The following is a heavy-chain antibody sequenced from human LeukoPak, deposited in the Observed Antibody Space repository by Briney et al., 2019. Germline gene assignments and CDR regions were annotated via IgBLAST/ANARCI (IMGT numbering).Heavy chain of an antibody. Sequence: SQTLSLTCAISGDSVSSKSASWNWIRQSPSRGLEWLGRTYSRSKWFNDYAVSVKSRITINPDTSKNQFSLHLTSVTPDDTAVYYCARGLHDAFDIWGQGTMVTVSS. V-gene: IGHV6-1*01. CDR1: GDSVSSKSAS. CDR2: TYSRSKWFN. J-gene: IGHJ3*02. CDR3: ARGLHDAFDI. D-gene: IGHD4-11*01.